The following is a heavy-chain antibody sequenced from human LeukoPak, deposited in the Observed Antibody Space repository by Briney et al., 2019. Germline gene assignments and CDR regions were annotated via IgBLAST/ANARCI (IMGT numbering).Heavy chain of an antibody. CDR2: ISAYNGNT. V-gene: IGHV1-18*01. CDR3: ARASDYYDSSGYYGDAFDI. J-gene: IGHJ3*02. CDR1: GYTFTSYG. D-gene: IGHD3-22*01. Sequence: ASVKVSCKASGYTFTSYGISWVRQAPGQGLEWMGWISAYNGNTNYAQKLQGRVTMTTDTSTSTAYMELRSLRSDDTAVYYCARASDYYDSSGYYGDAFDIWGQGTMVTVSS.